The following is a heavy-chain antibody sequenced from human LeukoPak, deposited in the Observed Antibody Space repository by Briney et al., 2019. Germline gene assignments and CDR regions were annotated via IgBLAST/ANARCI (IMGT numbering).Heavy chain of an antibody. Sequence: ASVKVSCKASGYTFTSYGISWVRQAPGQGLEWMGWISAYNGNTNYAQKLQGRVTMTTDTSTSTAYMELRSLRSDDTAVYYCARGVDILTGYNYFDYWGQGTLVIVSS. D-gene: IGHD3-9*01. J-gene: IGHJ4*02. CDR3: ARGVDILTGYNYFDY. CDR2: ISAYNGNT. CDR1: GYTFTSYG. V-gene: IGHV1-18*01.